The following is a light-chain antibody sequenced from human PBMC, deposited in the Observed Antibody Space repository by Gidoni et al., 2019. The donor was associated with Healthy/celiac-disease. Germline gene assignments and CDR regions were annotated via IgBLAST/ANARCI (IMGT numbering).Light chain of an antibody. V-gene: IGLV2-14*01. Sequence: QSALTQPAYVSGSPGQSLTISCTGTSSDVGGYNYVSWYQQNPGKAPKLMIYDVSNRPSGVSNRFSGSKSGNTASLTISGLQAEDEADYYCSSYTSSSTLVVFGGGTKLTVL. J-gene: IGLJ2*01. CDR2: DVS. CDR3: SSYTSSSTLVV. CDR1: SSDVGGYNY.